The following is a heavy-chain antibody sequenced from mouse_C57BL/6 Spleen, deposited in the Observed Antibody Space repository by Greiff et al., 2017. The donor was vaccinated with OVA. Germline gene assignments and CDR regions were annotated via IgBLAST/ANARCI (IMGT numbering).Heavy chain of an antibody. D-gene: IGHD2-3*01. J-gene: IGHJ2*01. V-gene: IGHV1-15*01. CDR3: TRKNEDGYPIFDY. CDR2: IDPETGGT. Sequence: QVQLQQSGAELVRPGASVTLSCKASGYTFTDYEMHWVKQTPVHGLEWIGAIDPETGGTAYNQKFKGKAILTADKSSSTAYMELRSLTSEDSAVYYCTRKNEDGYPIFDYWGQGTTLTVSS. CDR1: GYTFTDYE.